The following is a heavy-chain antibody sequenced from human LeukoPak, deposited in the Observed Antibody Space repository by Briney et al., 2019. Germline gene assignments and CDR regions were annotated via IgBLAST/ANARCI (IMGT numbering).Heavy chain of an antibody. D-gene: IGHD4-17*01. CDR3: VRHPPRRVTTGRGAFDM. CDR2: IYPGNSDT. J-gene: IGHJ3*02. Sequence: GESLKISCKGSGYSFTSYWIGWVRQMPGKGLEWMGIIYPGNSDTRYSPSFQGQVTISADKSIDTAYLQWSSLKASDTAMYYCVRHPPRRVTTGRGAFDMWGQGTMVTVSS. CDR1: GYSFTSYW. V-gene: IGHV5-51*01.